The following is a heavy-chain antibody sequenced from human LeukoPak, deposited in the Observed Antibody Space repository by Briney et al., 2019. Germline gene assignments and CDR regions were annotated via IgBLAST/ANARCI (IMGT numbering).Heavy chain of an antibody. CDR2: ISGSGGGT. V-gene: IGHV3-23*01. CDR3: ANGGVVIWVILVGFHKEAYYFDS. J-gene: IGHJ4*02. D-gene: IGHD3-22*01. Sequence: PGGSLRLSCAVSGITLSNYAMTWVRQAPGKGLEWVADISGSGGGTNYADSVKGRFTISRDNSKNPLYRQMNNLRVDDTAVYFCANGGVVIWVILVGFHKEAYYFDSWGQGALVTVSS. CDR1: GITLSNYA.